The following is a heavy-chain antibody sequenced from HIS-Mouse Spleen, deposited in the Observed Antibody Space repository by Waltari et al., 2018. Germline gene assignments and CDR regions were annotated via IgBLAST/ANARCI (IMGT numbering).Heavy chain of an antibody. CDR2: IYYSGGT. D-gene: IGHD3-3*01. V-gene: IGHV4-31*03. CDR3: ARSPYYDFWSGYSDNWFDP. CDR1: GGSISSGGYY. Sequence: QVQLQESGPGLVKPSQTLSLTCTVSGGSISSGGYYWSWIRQHPGKGLEWIGYIYYSGGTPSSPSLRSRGTISVDTSKNQFSLKLSSVTAADTAVYYWARSPYYDFWSGYSDNWFDPWGQGTLVTVSS. J-gene: IGHJ5*02.